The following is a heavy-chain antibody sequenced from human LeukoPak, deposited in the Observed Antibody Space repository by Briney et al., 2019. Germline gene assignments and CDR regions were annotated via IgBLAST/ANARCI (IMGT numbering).Heavy chain of an antibody. CDR3: ASLSSSSWYNYYYYGMDV. CDR1: GFTFSSYG. V-gene: IGHV3-33*01. J-gene: IGHJ6*02. D-gene: IGHD6-13*01. CDR2: IWYDGSNK. Sequence: GGSLRLSCAASGFTFSSYGMHWVRQAPGKGLEGVAVIWYDGSNKYYADSVKGRFTISRDNSENTLYLQMNSLRAEDTAVYYCASLSSSSWYNYYYYGMDVWGQGTTVTVSS.